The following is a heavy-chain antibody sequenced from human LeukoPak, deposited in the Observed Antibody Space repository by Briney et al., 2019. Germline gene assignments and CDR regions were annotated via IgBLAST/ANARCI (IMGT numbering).Heavy chain of an antibody. CDR1: GYSISSGYY. CDR3: ARRYWAPGAFDI. D-gene: IGHD2-8*02. V-gene: IGHV4-38-2*01. CDR2: INHTGST. Sequence: SETLSLTCAVSGYSISSGYYWGWIRQPPGKGLECIGNINHTGSTYYNPSLRSRVTISVDTSKNQFTLTLSSVTAADTAVYYCARRYWAPGAFDIWGQGTMVTVSS. J-gene: IGHJ3*02.